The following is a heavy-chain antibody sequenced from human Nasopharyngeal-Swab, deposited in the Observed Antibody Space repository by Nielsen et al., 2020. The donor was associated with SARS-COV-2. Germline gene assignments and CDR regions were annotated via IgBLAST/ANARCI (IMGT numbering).Heavy chain of an antibody. Sequence: WIRQPPGKRLEWVSYISSSSSTIYYADSVKGRFTISRDNAKNSLYLQMNSLRAEDTAVYYCAHSSLSAFDIWGQGTMVTVSS. V-gene: IGHV3-48*04. D-gene: IGHD6-6*01. J-gene: IGHJ3*02. CDR2: ISSSSSTI. CDR3: AHSSLSAFDI.